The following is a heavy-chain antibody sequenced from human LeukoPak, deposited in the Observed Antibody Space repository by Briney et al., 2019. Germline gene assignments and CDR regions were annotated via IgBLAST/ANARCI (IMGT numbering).Heavy chain of an antibody. CDR3: ASAPVGYCSGGSCSSPDWFDP. Sequence: ASVKVSCKASGYTFTGYYMHWVRQAPGQGLEWMGWINPNSGGTNYAQKFQGRVTMTRDTSISTAYMELSRLRPDDTAVYYCASAPVGYCSGGSCSSPDWFDPWGQGTLVTVSS. CDR2: INPNSGGT. V-gene: IGHV1-2*02. D-gene: IGHD2-15*01. CDR1: GYTFTGYY. J-gene: IGHJ5*02.